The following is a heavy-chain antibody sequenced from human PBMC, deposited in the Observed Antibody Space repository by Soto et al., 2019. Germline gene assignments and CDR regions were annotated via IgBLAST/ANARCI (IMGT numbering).Heavy chain of an antibody. V-gene: IGHV3-23*01. CDR2: ISGSFSST. CDR3: ASRFAAVLSLTY. J-gene: IGHJ4*02. D-gene: IGHD2-8*01. Sequence: GGALRLSCVASGFRFSSYAMTWAREAPGKVLEWVATISGSFSSTYSADTRQVSFTVARDNSKNTLNLQTNSPRAEDASVYYSASRFAAVLSLTYWGPGTQVTVSS. CDR1: GFRFSSYA.